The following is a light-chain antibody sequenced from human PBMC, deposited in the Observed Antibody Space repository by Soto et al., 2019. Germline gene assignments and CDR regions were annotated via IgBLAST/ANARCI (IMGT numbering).Light chain of an antibody. CDR2: DSS. Sequence: EIVLTPSPGTLSLSPGETASLSCWASQSIVSNFLAWYQQSRGQPPRLLIYDSSRRASGIPARFTGSGSGTAFTLAISRVEPEDSAVYYCQQTFHSPRTFGQGTRLEI. J-gene: IGKJ2*01. CDR3: QQTFHSPRT. V-gene: IGKV3-20*01. CDR1: QSIVSNF.